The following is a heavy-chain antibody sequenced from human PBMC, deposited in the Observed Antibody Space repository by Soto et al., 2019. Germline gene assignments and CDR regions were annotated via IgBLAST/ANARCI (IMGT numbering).Heavy chain of an antibody. CDR2: ISSSSSYI. CDR1: GFTFSSYS. D-gene: IGHD6-13*01. J-gene: IGHJ6*03. CDR3: ARAGYSSSWYGYYYYYMDV. Sequence: EVQLVESGGGLVKPGGSLRLSCAASGFTFSSYSMNWVRQAPGKGLEWVSSISSSSSYIYYADSVKGRFTISRDNAKNSLYLQINSLRAEDTAVYYCARAGYSSSWYGYYYYYMDVWGKGTTVTVSS. V-gene: IGHV3-21*01.